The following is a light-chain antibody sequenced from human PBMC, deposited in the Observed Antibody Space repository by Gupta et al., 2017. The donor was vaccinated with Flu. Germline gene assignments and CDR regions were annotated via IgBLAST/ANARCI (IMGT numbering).Light chain of an antibody. V-gene: IGKV3-15*01. CDR2: GAS. J-gene: IGKJ4*01. CDR3: QQYNNWPL. Sequence: PGGRATLSCTANQSVSSSLAWYQQKPGQAPRLLIYGASTRATGIPARFSGSGSGTEFTLTISSLQSEDFALYYCQQYNNWPLFGGGTKVEIK. CDR1: QSVSSS.